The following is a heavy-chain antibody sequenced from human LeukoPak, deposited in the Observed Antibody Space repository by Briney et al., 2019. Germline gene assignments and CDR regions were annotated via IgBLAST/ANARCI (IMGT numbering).Heavy chain of an antibody. CDR2: ITRSGNSI. CDR3: ARFPGYIDY. CDR1: GFTFSSYD. D-gene: IGHD7-27*01. V-gene: IGHV3-48*03. Sequence: GGSLILSCAASGFTFSSYDMNWVRQAPGKGLEWVSYITRSGNSINYADSVKGRFTISRDNAKNSLYLQMNSLRAEDTAVYYCARFPGYIDYWGQGTLVTVSS. J-gene: IGHJ4*02.